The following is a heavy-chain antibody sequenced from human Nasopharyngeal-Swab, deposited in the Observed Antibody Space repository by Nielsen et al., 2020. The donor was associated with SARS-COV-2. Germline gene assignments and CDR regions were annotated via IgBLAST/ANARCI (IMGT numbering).Heavy chain of an antibody. J-gene: IGHJ4*02. CDR2: IYPGDSDT. V-gene: IGHV5-51*01. D-gene: IGHD3-22*01. CDR3: ARQYDSSGYYYFDY. CDR1: GYSFTSYW. Sequence: KVSCKGSGYSFTSYWIGWVRQMPGKGLEWMGIIYPGDSDTRYSRSFQGQVTISADKSISTAYLQWSSLKASDTAMYYCARQYDSSGYYYFDYWGQGTLVTVSS.